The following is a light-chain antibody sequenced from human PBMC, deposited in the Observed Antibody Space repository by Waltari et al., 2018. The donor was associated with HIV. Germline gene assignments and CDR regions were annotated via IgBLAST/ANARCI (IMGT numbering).Light chain of an antibody. V-gene: IGKV1-39*01. J-gene: IGKJ4*01. CDR2: AAS. CDR1: QYVNMH. Sequence: DIYIIQSPSSLSASIGDHITIPCQTSQYVNMHLNWYQQKPGKAPSLLIFAASTLHTGVPSRFSASASGTTFSLAISSLQPDDIATYYCQQTFTTPLTFGAGTKVEI. CDR3: QQTFTTPLT.